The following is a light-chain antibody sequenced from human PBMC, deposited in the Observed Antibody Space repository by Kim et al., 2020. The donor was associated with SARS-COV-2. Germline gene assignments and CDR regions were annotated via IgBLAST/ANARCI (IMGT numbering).Light chain of an antibody. CDR3: SSYTSSTSSYV. CDR2: DVT. V-gene: IGLV2-14*03. Sequence: SITISCAGTSSDVGGYTFVSWYQQHPGKAPKLMIYDVTKRPSGVSNRFSGSKSGNTASLSISGLQAEDEADYYCSSYTSSTSSYVFGTGTKVTVL. J-gene: IGLJ1*01. CDR1: SSDVGGYTF.